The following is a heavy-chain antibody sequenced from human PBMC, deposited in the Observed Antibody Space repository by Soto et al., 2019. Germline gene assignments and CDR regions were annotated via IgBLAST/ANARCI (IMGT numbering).Heavy chain of an antibody. CDR3: AKEGLNKQASAGTGMYGMDV. CDR1: GFTFSSYA. V-gene: IGHV3-23*01. CDR2: ISGSGGST. D-gene: IGHD6-13*01. J-gene: IGHJ6*02. Sequence: PGGSLRLSCAASGFTFSSYAMSWVRQAPGQGLEWFSAISGSGGSTYYADSVKGRFTISRDNSKNTLYLQMNSLRAEDTAVYYCAKEGLNKQASAGTGMYGMDVWGQGTTVTVPS.